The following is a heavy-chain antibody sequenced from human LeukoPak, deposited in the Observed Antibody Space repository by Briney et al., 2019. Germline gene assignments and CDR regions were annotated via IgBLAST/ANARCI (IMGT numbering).Heavy chain of an antibody. CDR3: AASGYSYSYGKYYFDY. CDR2: INPNSGGT. V-gene: IGHV1-2*02. CDR1: GYTFTGYY. J-gene: IGHJ4*02. D-gene: IGHD5-18*01. Sequence: SSVKVSCKASGYTFTGYYMHWVRQAPGQGLEWMGWINPNSGGTNYAQKFQGRVTMTRDMSISTAYMELSRLRSDDTAVYYCAASGYSYSYGKYYFDYWGQGTLVTVSS.